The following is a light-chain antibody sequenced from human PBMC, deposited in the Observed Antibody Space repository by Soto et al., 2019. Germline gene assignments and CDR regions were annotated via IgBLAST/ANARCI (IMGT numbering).Light chain of an antibody. V-gene: IGKV1-6*01. CDR2: AAS. CDR3: LQDYIYPWT. J-gene: IGKJ1*01. CDR1: QDIGND. Sequence: AIQMTQYPSSLSASVGDRVAITCRASQDIGNDLGWYQQKPGKAPKLLIYAASSLQSGVPSRFSGSGSGTDFTLTISSLQPEDFATYYCLQDYIYPWTFGQGTKV.